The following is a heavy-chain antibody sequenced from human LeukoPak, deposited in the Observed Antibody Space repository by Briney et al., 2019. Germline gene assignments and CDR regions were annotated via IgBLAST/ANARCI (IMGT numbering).Heavy chain of an antibody. V-gene: IGHV4-39*01. CDR2: ICYSGST. CDR1: GGSISSSSYC. CDR3: ARSVYIVVEYYFDC. Sequence: SETLSLTCTVSGGSISSSSYCWGWIRQPPGKGLEWIGTICYSGSTSYNPSLKSRVTISVDTSKNQFSLRLSSVTAADTAVYYCARSVYIVVEYYFDCWGQGALVTVSS. J-gene: IGHJ4*02. D-gene: IGHD2-15*01.